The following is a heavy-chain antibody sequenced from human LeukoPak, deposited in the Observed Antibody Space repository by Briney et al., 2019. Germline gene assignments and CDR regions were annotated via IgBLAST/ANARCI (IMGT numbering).Heavy chain of an antibody. CDR2: ISSGSNFK. CDR1: GFTFSSYS. J-gene: IGHJ3*02. D-gene: IGHD3-9*01. V-gene: IGHV3-21*01. Sequence: GGSLGLSCAASGFTFSSYSIHWVRQAPGKGLEWVSSISSGSNFKHYADSVKGRFTISRDNARNSLYLQMNSLRAEDTAVYYCARVRALTVVEDPIGAFDIWGHGTMVTVSS. CDR3: ARVRALTVVEDPIGAFDI.